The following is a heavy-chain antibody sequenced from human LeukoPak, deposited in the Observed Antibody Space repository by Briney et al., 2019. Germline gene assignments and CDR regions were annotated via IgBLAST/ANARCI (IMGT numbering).Heavy chain of an antibody. Sequence: GGSLRLSCAASGFTFSNAWMSWVRQAPGKGLEWVGRIKSKTDGGTTDYAAPVKGRFTISRDDSKNTLYLQMNSPKTEDTAVYYCTTAGRVVVAATSSTSVDYWGQGTLVTVSS. CDR2: IKSKTDGGTT. CDR1: GFTFSNAW. CDR3: TTAGRVVVAATSSTSVDY. V-gene: IGHV3-15*01. D-gene: IGHD2-15*01. J-gene: IGHJ4*02.